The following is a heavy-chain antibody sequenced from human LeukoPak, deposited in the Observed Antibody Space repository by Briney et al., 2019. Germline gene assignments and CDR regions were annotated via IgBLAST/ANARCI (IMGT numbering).Heavy chain of an antibody. D-gene: IGHD2-2*01. CDR3: ARQGYCSSTSCYRDAFDI. J-gene: IGHJ3*02. V-gene: IGHV5-51*01. CDR1: EYGFTSYW. Sequence: GESLRISCRGFEYGFTSYWIGWLRRLPGKGLGWWGFIILVNSDTRYSPSFQGQVTISADKSISTAYLQWSSLKASDTAMYYCARQGYCSSTSCYRDAFDIWGQGTMVTVSS. CDR2: IILVNSDT.